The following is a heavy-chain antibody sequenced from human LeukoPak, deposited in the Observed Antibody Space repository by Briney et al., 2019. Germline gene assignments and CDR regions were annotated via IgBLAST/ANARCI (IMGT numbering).Heavy chain of an antibody. CDR3: AKDRGDSNSWDLNGVDP. Sequence: GGSLRLSCAASGFTFNNYAMNWVRQAPGKGLEWVSSISGSDGTTSYAASVKGRFTISRDNSKNTLYLQMNSLRAEDTAIYYCAKDRGDSNSWDLNGVDPWGRGTLVTVSS. CDR2: ISGSDGTT. D-gene: IGHD6-13*01. J-gene: IGHJ5*02. CDR1: GFTFNNYA. V-gene: IGHV3-23*01.